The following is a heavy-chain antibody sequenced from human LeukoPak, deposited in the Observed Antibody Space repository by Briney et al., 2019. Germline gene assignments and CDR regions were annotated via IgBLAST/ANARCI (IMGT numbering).Heavy chain of an antibody. Sequence: PGGSLRLSCAASGFTFSTYIMNWVRQTPGKGLEWVSSIGTSTSYIYYADSVKGRFTISRDNAKNSLYLQMNSLRAEDTAVYYCARDRTVTIDYWGQGTLVTVSS. J-gene: IGHJ4*02. CDR2: IGTSTSYI. CDR3: ARDRTVTIDY. V-gene: IGHV3-21*01. CDR1: GFTFSTYI. D-gene: IGHD4-17*01.